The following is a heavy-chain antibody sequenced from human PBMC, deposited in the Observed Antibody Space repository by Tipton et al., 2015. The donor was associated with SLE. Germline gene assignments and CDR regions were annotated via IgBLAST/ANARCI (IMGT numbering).Heavy chain of an antibody. D-gene: IGHD5-18*01. CDR1: GGSISRYY. J-gene: IGHJ4*02. V-gene: IGHV4-59*12. CDR2: IYYSGST. Sequence: TLSLTCTVSGGSISRYYWSWIRQPPGKGLEWIAYIYYSGSTNYNPSLKSRVTISVDTSKNQFSLKLSSVTAADTAVYYCARDGGYSYGYHYWGQGTLVTVSS. CDR3: ARDGGYSYGYHY.